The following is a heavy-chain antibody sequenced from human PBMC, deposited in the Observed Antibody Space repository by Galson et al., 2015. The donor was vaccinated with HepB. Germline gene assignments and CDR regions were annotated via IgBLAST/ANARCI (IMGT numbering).Heavy chain of an antibody. J-gene: IGHJ4*02. V-gene: IGHV3-30*03. CDR1: GFTFSSYG. CDR2: ISYDGSNK. CDR3: ARLPWDTAMDPEDY. Sequence: SLRLSCAASGFTFSSYGMHWVRQAPGKGLEWVAVISYDGSNKYYADSVKGRFTISRDNSKNTLYLQMNSLRAEDTAVYYCARLPWDTAMDPEDYWGQGTLVTVSS. D-gene: IGHD5-18*01.